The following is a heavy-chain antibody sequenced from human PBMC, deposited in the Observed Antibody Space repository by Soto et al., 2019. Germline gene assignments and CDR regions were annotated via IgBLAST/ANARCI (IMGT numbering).Heavy chain of an antibody. CDR3: AREKYGDYADYYGMDV. Sequence: SETLSLTCTVSGGSISSGGYYWSWIRQNPGKRREWIGYIYYSGSTYYNPSLKSRVTISVDTSKNQFSMKLRSVTAADTAVYYCAREKYGDYADYYGMDVWGQGTTVTVSS. J-gene: IGHJ6*02. CDR2: IYYSGST. V-gene: IGHV4-31*03. CDR1: GGSISSGGYY. D-gene: IGHD4-17*01.